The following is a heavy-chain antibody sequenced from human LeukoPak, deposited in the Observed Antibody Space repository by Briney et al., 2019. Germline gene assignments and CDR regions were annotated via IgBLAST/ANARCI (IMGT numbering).Heavy chain of an antibody. D-gene: IGHD3-22*01. Sequence: GGSLRLSCAASGIAFSNSIMHWVRQAPGKGLEWVSAMSYDGFSKYYADSLKGRLSISRDDSKSTVYLQMNSLRPGDTAVYFCAREGHTSGYCGTFDVWGQGTTVAVSS. CDR3: AREGHTSGYCGTFDV. J-gene: IGHJ3*01. CDR2: MSYDGFSK. CDR1: GIAFSNSI. V-gene: IGHV3-30*04.